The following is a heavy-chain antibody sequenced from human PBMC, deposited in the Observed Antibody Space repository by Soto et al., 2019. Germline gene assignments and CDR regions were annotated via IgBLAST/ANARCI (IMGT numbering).Heavy chain of an antibody. Sequence: GGSLRLSCVASGSTFSSDVMSWVRQAPGKGLEWVSGISGGTTYYADSVKGRFTISRDNFKNTLFLQMNSLRAEDTAVYQCATRDLFKSCSSHFYGKDFWGQGTTVT. CDR3: ATRDLFKSCSSHFYGKDF. CDR2: ISGGTT. J-gene: IGHJ6*02. CDR1: GSTFSSDV. V-gene: IGHV3-23*01. D-gene: IGHD3-3*02.